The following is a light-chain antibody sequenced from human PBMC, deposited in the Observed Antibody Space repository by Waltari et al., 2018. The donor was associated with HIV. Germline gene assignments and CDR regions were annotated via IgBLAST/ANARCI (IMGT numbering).Light chain of an antibody. CDR3: QSYDSSLRASV. J-gene: IGLJ2*01. CDR1: RSTTGAGCF. Sequence: QSALPQPPSVSGAPGQRVTISCTGTRSTTGAGCFVHWYQHLPGTAPKHLVYSDINRPSGVPDRFSGSKSGTSASLVITGLQAEDEADYYCQSYDSSLRASVFGGGTKLTVL. CDR2: SDI. V-gene: IGLV1-40*01.